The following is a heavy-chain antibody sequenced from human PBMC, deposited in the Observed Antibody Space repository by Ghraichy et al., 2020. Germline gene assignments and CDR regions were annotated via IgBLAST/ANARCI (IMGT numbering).Heavy chain of an antibody. CDR3: ASPRYYYDPLDF. V-gene: IGHV3-23*01. D-gene: IGHD3-22*01. CDR2: ISGRGDNT. J-gene: IGHJ4*02. CDR1: GFTFGDYA. Sequence: LSLTCAASGFTFGDYALTWVRQSPGKGLEWVSSISGRGDNTHYADSVKGRFTVTRDNSKNTLYLQMNSLRPEDTAITYCASPRYYYDPLDFWGQGTLVTVAS.